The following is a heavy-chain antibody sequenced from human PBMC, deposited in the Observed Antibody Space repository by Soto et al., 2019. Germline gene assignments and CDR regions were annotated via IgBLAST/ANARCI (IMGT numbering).Heavy chain of an antibody. CDR2: ISAYNGNT. D-gene: IGHD5-12*01. CDR1: GYTFTSYG. Sequence: ASVKVSCKASGYTFTSYGISWVRQAPGRGLEWMGWISAYNGNTNYAQKLQGRVTMTTDTSTSTAYMELSSLRSEDTAVYYCSSSRCGCDLPKLAFWAQGPLDPVSS. V-gene: IGHV1-18*01. J-gene: IGHJ4*02. CDR3: SSSRCGCDLPKLAF.